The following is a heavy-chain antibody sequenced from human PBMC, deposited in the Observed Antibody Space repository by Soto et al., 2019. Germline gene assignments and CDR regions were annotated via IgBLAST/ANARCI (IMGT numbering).Heavy chain of an antibody. D-gene: IGHD6-13*01. Sequence: SETLSLTCTVSGGSISSSSYYWGWIRQPPGKGLEWIGSIYYSGSTYYNPSLKSRVTISVDTSKNQFSLKLSSVTAADTAVYYCAWMADRFSSSWASDAFDIWGQGTMVTVSS. CDR3: AWMADRFSSSWASDAFDI. J-gene: IGHJ3*02. CDR1: GGSISSSSYY. V-gene: IGHV4-39*01. CDR2: IYYSGST.